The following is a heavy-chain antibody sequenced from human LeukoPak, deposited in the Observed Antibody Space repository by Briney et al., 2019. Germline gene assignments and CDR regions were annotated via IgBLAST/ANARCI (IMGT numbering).Heavy chain of an antibody. D-gene: IGHD2-21*02. CDR3: ARRKAGDDWVDP. CDR1: GGSISSIGYY. J-gene: IGHJ5*02. Sequence: SETLSLTCTVSGGSISSIGYYWDWIRQPPGKGLEWIGSIYSNGYTYYNPSLRSRVTISADTSKNHFSLKLGSVTAADTAVYYCARRKAGDDWVDPWGQGTQVTVSS. CDR2: IYSNGYT. V-gene: IGHV4-39*02.